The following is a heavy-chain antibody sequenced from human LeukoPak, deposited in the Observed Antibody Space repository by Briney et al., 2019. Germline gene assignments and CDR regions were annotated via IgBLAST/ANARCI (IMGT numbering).Heavy chain of an antibody. Sequence: SETLSLTCAVYGGSFSGYYWSWIRQPPGKGLEWIGEINHSGSTNYNPSLKSRVTISVDTSKNQFSLKLSSVTAADTAVYYCARCHRDYVWGSYRYTCWFDPWGQGTLVTVSS. J-gene: IGHJ5*02. V-gene: IGHV4-34*01. CDR3: ARCHRDYVWGSYRYTCWFDP. CDR1: GGSFSGYY. CDR2: INHSGST. D-gene: IGHD3-16*02.